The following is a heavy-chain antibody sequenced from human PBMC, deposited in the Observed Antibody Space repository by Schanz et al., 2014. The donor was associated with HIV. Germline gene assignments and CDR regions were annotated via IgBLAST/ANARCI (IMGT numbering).Heavy chain of an antibody. CDR3: ARILLSSSGWYGGDY. CDR1: GGSISNNF. CDR2: VYSGGSS. D-gene: IGHD6-19*01. V-gene: IGHV4-4*07. J-gene: IGHJ4*02. Sequence: VQLQESGPGLVKPSETLSLTCSVSGGSISNNFCNWIRQPAGRGLEWIGRVYSGGSSNYNPSLRIRVPMSVDTSKNQFPLSLSSVTAADTAVYYCARILLSSSGWYGGDYWGQGTLVIVSS.